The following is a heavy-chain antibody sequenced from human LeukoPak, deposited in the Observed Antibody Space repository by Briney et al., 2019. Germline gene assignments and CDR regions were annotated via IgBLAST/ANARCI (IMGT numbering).Heavy chain of an antibody. CDR1: GFTFSSYA. J-gene: IGHJ4*02. CDR2: ISGSGGST. V-gene: IGHV3-23*01. Sequence: GGSLRLSCAASGFTFSSYAMSWVRQAPGKGLEWVSAISGSGGSTYYADSVKGRFTISRDNSKNTLYLQMNSLRAEDTAVYYCAKSVSYYDFWSGYSPYYFDYWAREPWSPSPQ. D-gene: IGHD3-3*01. CDR3: AKSVSYYDFWSGYSPYYFDY.